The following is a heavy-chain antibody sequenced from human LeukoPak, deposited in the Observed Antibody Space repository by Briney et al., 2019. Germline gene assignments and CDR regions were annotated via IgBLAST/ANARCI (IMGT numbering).Heavy chain of an antibody. CDR2: ISWHSGST. D-gene: IGHD2-8*02. J-gene: IGHJ3*02. CDR1: GFIFDDYA. CDR3: AKDGGWGLVGHAFDI. V-gene: IGHV3-9*01. Sequence: PGRSLRLSCAASGFIFDDYAMHGVRQAPGKGLEWVSGISWHSGSTGYADSVKGRFTISRDNAKNSLYLQMNNLRAEDTALYYCAKDGGWGLVGHAFDIWGQGTMVTVSS.